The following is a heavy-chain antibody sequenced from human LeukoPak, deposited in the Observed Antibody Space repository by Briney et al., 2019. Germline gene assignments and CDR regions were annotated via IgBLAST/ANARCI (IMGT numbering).Heavy chain of an antibody. CDR3: AREARFGESMYYFDY. CDR1: GFTVSSNY. Sequence: GGSLRLSCAASGFTVSSNYMSWVRQAPGKGMEWVSVIYSGGSTYYADSVKGRFTISRDNSKNTLYLQMNSLRAEDTAVYYCAREARFGESMYYFDYWGQGTLVTVSS. CDR2: IYSGGST. J-gene: IGHJ4*02. V-gene: IGHV3-53*01. D-gene: IGHD3-10*01.